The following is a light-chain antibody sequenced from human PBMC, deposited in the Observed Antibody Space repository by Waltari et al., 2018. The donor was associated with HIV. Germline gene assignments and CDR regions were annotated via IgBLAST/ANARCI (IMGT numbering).Light chain of an antibody. CDR1: QTFSSY. CDR2: ATS. J-gene: IGKJ4*01. V-gene: IGKV1-39*01. Sequence: PSSLSASVGDRVTITCRASQTFSSYLNWYQQKPGKAPKLLIYATSNLQSGVPSRFSGSGSGTDFTLTISSLQPEDFAIYYCQQTYSPPQTFGGGTKVEIK. CDR3: QQTYSPPQT.